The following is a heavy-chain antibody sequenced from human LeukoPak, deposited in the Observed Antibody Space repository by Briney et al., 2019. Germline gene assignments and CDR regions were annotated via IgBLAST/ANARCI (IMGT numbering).Heavy chain of an antibody. J-gene: IGHJ4*02. CDR2: IYYSGST. V-gene: IGHV4-59*08. D-gene: IGHD1-26*01. CDR3: ARHLVGATTLAPFDY. CDR1: GGSISSYY. Sequence: PSETLSLTCSVSGGSISSYYWSWIRQPPGKGLEWIGYIYYSGSTNYNPSLKSRVTISVDTSKNQFSLKLNSVTAADTAVYYCARHLVGATTLAPFDYWGQGTLVTVSS.